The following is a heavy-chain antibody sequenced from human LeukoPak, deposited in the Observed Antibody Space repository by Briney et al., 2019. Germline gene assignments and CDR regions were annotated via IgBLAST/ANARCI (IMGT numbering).Heavy chain of an antibody. Sequence: RGSLRLSCAASGFTFSGYGMHWVRQAPGKGLEWVAVISYDGSYKYYADSAQGRFTISRDNSKNTLYLQMNSLRPDDTAVYYCAKWDFDYWGQGTLVTVSS. CDR1: GFTFSGYG. CDR3: AKWDFDY. V-gene: IGHV3-30*18. J-gene: IGHJ4*02. CDR2: ISYDGSYK.